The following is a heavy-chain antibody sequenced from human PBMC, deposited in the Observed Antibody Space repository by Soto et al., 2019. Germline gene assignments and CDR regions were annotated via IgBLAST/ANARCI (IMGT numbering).Heavy chain of an antibody. CDR3: ARLLTEGATYREDAFDM. J-gene: IGHJ3*02. D-gene: IGHD1-26*01. CDR2: ISTYNGKT. CDR1: GYTFTSHG. V-gene: IGHV1-18*01. Sequence: QLQLVQSGGEVKTPGASVKVSCTTSGYTFTSHGISWVRQAPGQGLEWMGWISTYNGKTDYAQKYQVRVTMTADTRTSTVYMEVRSLRSDDPAVYYCARLLTEGATYREDAFDMSGPGTKVTVSS.